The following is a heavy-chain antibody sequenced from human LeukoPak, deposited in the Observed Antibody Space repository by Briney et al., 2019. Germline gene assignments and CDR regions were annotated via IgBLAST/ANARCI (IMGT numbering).Heavy chain of an antibody. Sequence: SSETLSLTCTVSGGSISSSSYYWGWIRQPPGKGLEWIGSIYYSGSTYYNPSLKSRVTISVDASKNQFSLKLSSVTAADTAVYYCARGPPRDYVWGSYPHYFDYWGQGTLVTVSS. V-gene: IGHV4-39*07. CDR3: ARGPPRDYVWGSYPHYFDY. CDR1: GGSISSSSYY. D-gene: IGHD3-16*02. CDR2: IYYSGST. J-gene: IGHJ4*02.